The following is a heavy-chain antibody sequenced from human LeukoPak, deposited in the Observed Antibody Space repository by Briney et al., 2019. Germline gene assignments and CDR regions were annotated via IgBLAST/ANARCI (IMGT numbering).Heavy chain of an antibody. CDR3: ARGGSQAYWFDP. J-gene: IGHJ5*02. CDR2: IIPIFGTA. Sequence: SVKVSCKASGGTFSSYAISWVRQAPGQGLEWMGGIIPIFGTANYAQKFQGRVTITADESTSTAYMELSSLRSEDTAVYYCARGGSQAYWFDPWGQGTLVTVSS. CDR1: GGTFSSYA. V-gene: IGHV1-69*13. D-gene: IGHD1-26*01.